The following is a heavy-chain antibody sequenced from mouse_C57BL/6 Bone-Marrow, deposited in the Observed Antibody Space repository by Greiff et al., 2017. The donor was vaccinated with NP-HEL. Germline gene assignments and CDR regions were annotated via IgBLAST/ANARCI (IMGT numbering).Heavy chain of an antibody. Sequence: VQLQQSGSELRSPGSSVKLSCKDFDSEVFPIAYMSWVRQKPGHGFEWIGGILPSIGRTIYGEKFEDKATLDADTLSNTAYLELNSLTSEDSAIYYCARDVYYGSSPYWYFDVWGTGTTVTVSS. J-gene: IGHJ1*03. V-gene: IGHV15-2*01. CDR1: DSEVFPIAY. CDR2: ILPSIGRT. CDR3: ARDVYYGSSPYWYFDV. D-gene: IGHD1-1*01.